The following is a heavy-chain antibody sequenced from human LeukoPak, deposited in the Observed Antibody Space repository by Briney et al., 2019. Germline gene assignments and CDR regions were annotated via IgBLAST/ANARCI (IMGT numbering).Heavy chain of an antibody. CDR2: VSAYNLHT. J-gene: IGHJ4*02. D-gene: IGHD6-13*01. V-gene: IGHV1-18*01. Sequence: WASVKVSCKTSGYTFTNYGFTWVRQAPGQGLEWMGWVSAYNLHTNYAQKLQGRVTMTTDTSTSTAYMELRSLRSDDTAVYYCARSSIAAEEVWGQGTLVTVSS. CDR1: GYTFTNYG. CDR3: ARSSIAAEEV.